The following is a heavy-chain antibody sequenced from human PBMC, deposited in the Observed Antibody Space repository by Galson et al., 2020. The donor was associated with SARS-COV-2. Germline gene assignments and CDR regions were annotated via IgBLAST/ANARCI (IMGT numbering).Heavy chain of an antibody. CDR2: INAGNGNT. Sequence: ASVKVSCKASGYTFTNYAIQWVRQAPGQRPEWMGWINAGNGNTKSSHKFQGRVTITRDTSASTVYMELSSLRSEDTAVYYCVRSGSITLIEVVEFDYWGQGTLVTVSS. J-gene: IGHJ4*02. CDR1: GYTFTNYA. CDR3: VRSGSITLIEVVEFDY. D-gene: IGHD3-22*01. V-gene: IGHV1-3*01.